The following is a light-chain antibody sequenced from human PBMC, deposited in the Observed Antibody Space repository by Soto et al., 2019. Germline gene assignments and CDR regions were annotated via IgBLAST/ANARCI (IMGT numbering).Light chain of an antibody. V-gene: IGLV1-47*01. CDR1: RSNIGRNY. CDR3: AAWDDTLNGQV. Sequence: QSVLTQPPSASGTPGQRVSISCSGSRSNIGRNYVYWYQQLPGTAPKLLIQRNNERPSGVPDRFSGSKSGTSVSLAISGLRSEDEATYYCAAWDDTLNGQVFCGGTQLTVL. CDR2: RNN. J-gene: IGLJ7*01.